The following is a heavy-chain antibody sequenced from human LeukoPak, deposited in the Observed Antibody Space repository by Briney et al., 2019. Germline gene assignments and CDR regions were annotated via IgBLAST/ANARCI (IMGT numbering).Heavy chain of an antibody. Sequence: EASVKVSCKASGYTFTSYDINWVRQATGQGLEWMGWMNPNSGNTGYAQKFQGRVTMTRNTSISTAYMELSSLRSEDTAVYYCARALGRRYCSGGSCYPRRYYFDYWGQGTLVTVSS. CDR3: ARALGRRYCSGGSCYPRRYYFDY. D-gene: IGHD2-15*01. V-gene: IGHV1-8*01. CDR2: MNPNSGNT. J-gene: IGHJ4*02. CDR1: GYTFTSYD.